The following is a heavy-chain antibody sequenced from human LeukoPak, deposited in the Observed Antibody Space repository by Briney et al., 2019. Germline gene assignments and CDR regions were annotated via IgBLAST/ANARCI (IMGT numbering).Heavy chain of an antibody. CDR3: ARWRTDRSAIDP. CDR2: IYSSGST. Sequence: SETLSLTCTVSGGSISSYYWSWSRQPPGKGLEWIGYIYSSGSTNYNPSLKSRVTISVDTSKKQFSLKLSSVTAADTAVYYCARWRTDRSAIDPWGQGTLVTVSS. CDR1: GGSISSYY. J-gene: IGHJ5*02. D-gene: IGHD3-3*01. V-gene: IGHV4-59*08.